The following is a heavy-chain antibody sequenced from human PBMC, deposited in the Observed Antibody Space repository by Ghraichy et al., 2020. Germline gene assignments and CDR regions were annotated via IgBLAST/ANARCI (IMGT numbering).Heavy chain of an antibody. CDR1: GFTFSNAW. CDR3: QAFGCSGGSCYRFGAFDI. V-gene: IGHV3-15*01. Sequence: GGSLRLSCAASGFTFSNAWMSWVRQAPGKGLEWVGRIKSKTDGGTTDYAAPVKGRFTISRDDSKNTLYLQMNSLKTEDTAVYYCQAFGCSGGSCYRFGAFDIWGQGTMVTVSS. J-gene: IGHJ3*02. CDR2: IKSKTDGGTT. D-gene: IGHD2-15*01.